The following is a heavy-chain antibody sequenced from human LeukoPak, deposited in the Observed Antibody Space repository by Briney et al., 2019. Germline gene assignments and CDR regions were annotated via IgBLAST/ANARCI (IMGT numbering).Heavy chain of an antibody. Sequence: GGSLRLSCAASGFTFSSYAMSWVRQAPGKGLEWVSAISGSGGSTYYADSVKGRFTIPRDNSKNTLYLQMNSLRAEDTAVYYCAKAVQLWLVSYIDYWGQGTLVTVSS. CDR3: AKAVQLWLVSYIDY. J-gene: IGHJ4*02. D-gene: IGHD6-19*01. V-gene: IGHV3-23*01. CDR2: ISGSGGST. CDR1: GFTFSSYA.